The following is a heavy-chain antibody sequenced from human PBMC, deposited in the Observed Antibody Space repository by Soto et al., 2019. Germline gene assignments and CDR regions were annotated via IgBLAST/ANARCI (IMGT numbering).Heavy chain of an antibody. J-gene: IGHJ4*02. V-gene: IGHV3-64D*06. CDR2: ISSNGGST. CDR1: GFTFSSYA. Sequence: TGGSLRLSCSASGFTFSSYAMHWVRQAPGKGLEYVSAISSNGGSTYYADSVKGRFTISRDNSKNTLYLQMSSLRAEDTAVYYCVKETKRLVRPVYFDYWGQGTLVTVSS. D-gene: IGHD6-19*01. CDR3: VKETKRLVRPVYFDY.